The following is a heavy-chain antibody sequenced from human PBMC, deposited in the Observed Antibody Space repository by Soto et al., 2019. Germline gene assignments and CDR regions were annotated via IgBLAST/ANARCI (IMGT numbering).Heavy chain of an antibody. CDR3: ARENWDYGMGV. D-gene: IGHD7-27*01. Sequence: FASGGIWWARQAPRQGLEWMGWISAYSGNTNYAQKLQGRVTMTTDTSTSTAYMELRSLRSDDTAVYYCARENWDYGMGVCGQGTTVTVSS. V-gene: IGHV1-18*01. J-gene: IGHJ6*01. CDR1: FASGG. CDR2: ISAYSGNT.